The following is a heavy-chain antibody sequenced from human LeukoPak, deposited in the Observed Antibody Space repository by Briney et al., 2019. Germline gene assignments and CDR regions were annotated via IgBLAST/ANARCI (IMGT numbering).Heavy chain of an antibody. CDR2: IYYSGST. Sequence: SETLSLTCTVSGGSISSGGYSWSWIRQHPGKGLEWIGYIYYSGSTYYNPSLKSRVTISVDTSKNQFSLKLSSVTAADTAVYYCARVPHVPWDFWSGSNWFDPWGQGTLVTVSS. J-gene: IGHJ5*02. CDR1: GGSISSGGYS. V-gene: IGHV4-31*03. CDR3: ARVPHVPWDFWSGSNWFDP. D-gene: IGHD3-3*01.